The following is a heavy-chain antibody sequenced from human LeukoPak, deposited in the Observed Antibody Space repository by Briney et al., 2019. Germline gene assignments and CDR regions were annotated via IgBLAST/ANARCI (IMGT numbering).Heavy chain of an antibody. Sequence: GASVKVSCKASGYTFTSYYMHWVRQARGQGLEWKGIINPNGGSTRYAQKFQGRVTMTRDTSTSTVYMELSSLRSEDTAVYYCARGPTGYFDLWGRGTLVTVSS. CDR1: GYTFTSYY. CDR3: ARGPTGYFDL. J-gene: IGHJ2*01. CDR2: INPNGGST. V-gene: IGHV1-46*01.